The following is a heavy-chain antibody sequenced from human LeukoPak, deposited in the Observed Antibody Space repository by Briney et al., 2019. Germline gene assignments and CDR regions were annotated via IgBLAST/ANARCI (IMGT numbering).Heavy chain of an antibody. CDR1: GFTFSNFW. CDR3: AKELGMAAAGKTFFDN. CDR2: ISYDGSNK. V-gene: IGHV3-30*18. D-gene: IGHD6-13*01. J-gene: IGHJ4*02. Sequence: SGGSLRLSCTASGFTFSNFWMGWVRQAPGKGLEWVAVISYDGSNKYYADSVKGRFTISRDNSKNTLYLQMNSLRAEDTAVYYCAKELGMAAAGKTFFDNWGQGTLVTVSS.